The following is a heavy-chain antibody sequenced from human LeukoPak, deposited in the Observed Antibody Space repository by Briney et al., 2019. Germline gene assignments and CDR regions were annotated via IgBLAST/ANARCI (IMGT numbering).Heavy chain of an antibody. CDR3: AKAVDSYCSSTSCYAYYYYGMDV. CDR2: IYSGGST. J-gene: IGHJ6*02. D-gene: IGHD2-2*01. Sequence: GGSLRLSCAASGFTVSSNDMNWVRQAPGKGLEWVSVIYSGGSTFSVDSVKGRFTISRDNSKNTLYLQMNSLRAEDTAVYYCAKAVDSYCSSTSCYAYYYYGMDVWGQGTTVTVSS. V-gene: IGHV3-53*01. CDR1: GFTVSSND.